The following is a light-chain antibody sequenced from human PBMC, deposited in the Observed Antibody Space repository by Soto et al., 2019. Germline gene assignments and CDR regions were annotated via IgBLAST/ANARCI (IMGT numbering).Light chain of an antibody. CDR1: STDVGGYNY. J-gene: IGLJ1*01. Sequence: QSVLTQPPSAAGSPGQSVTISCTGTSTDVGGYNYVSWYQQYPGKAPKLMIYEVSKRPSGVPDRFSGSKSGNTASLTVSELQAEDEADYYCSSYTRSRTYVFGTGTKVTVL. CDR2: EVS. V-gene: IGLV2-8*01. CDR3: SSYTRSRTYV.